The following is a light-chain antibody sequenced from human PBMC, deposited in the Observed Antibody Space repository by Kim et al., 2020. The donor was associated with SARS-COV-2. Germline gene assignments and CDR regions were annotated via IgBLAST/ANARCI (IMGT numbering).Light chain of an antibody. Sequence: QSVLTQPPSVSESPRQRVTISCSGSSSNIGNNAVNWYQQLPGKTPKLLIYYDNQLPSGVSDRFSGSKSGTSASLAISGRQSEDEADYYCAGWDDGLNGPVFGGGTKLTVL. CDR1: SSNIGNNA. V-gene: IGLV1-36*01. CDR3: AGWDDGLNGPV. CDR2: YDN. J-gene: IGLJ3*02.